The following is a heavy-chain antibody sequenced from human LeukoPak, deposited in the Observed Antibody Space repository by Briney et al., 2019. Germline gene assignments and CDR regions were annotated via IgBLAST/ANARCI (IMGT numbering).Heavy chain of an antibody. D-gene: IGHD6-13*01. CDR3: AREGLYSSTWYPRS. CDR1: GFSVSNNY. V-gene: IGHV3-66*01. J-gene: IGHJ5*02. CDR2: IYAGGST. Sequence: GGSLRLSCAASGFSVSNNYMRWVRQAPGKGLEWVSVIYAGGSTYYAGSVKGRFTISRDNSKNTLYLQMNSLRVEDAAVYYCAREGLYSSTWYPRSWGQGTLVTVSS.